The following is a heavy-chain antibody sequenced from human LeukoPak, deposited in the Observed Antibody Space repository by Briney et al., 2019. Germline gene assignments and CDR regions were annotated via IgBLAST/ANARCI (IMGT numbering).Heavy chain of an antibody. Sequence: ASVKVSCKASGYAFTSYGISWVRQATGQGLEWMGWMNPNSGDTGYAQKFQGRVTITRNTSISTAYMELSSLRSEDTALYYCAREGYGDYASAFDIWGQGTMVTVSS. D-gene: IGHD4-17*01. CDR1: GYAFTSYG. V-gene: IGHV1-8*03. CDR2: MNPNSGDT. J-gene: IGHJ3*02. CDR3: AREGYGDYASAFDI.